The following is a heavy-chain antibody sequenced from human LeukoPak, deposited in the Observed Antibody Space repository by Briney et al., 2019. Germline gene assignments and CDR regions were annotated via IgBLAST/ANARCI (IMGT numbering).Heavy chain of an antibody. CDR3: AKWSGNRPLYYFDY. CDR2: ISSSDGNSK. V-gene: IGHV3-30*18. CDR1: GFTFTCCG. D-gene: IGHD3-3*01. J-gene: IGHJ4*02. Sequence: GGSLRLSCATSGFTFTCCGMHWVRQASGKGLEWVAAISSSDGNSKYYADSVKGRFTISRDDSKNTVYLQMNSLRADDTAVYYCAKWSGNRPLYYFDYWGQGTLVTVSS.